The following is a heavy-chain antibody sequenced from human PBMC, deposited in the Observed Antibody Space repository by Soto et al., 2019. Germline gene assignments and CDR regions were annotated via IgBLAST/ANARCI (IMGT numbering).Heavy chain of an antibody. D-gene: IGHD2-15*01. CDR2: IIPIFGTA. CDR3: ARSGGTRDGYSGDWYFDL. J-gene: IGHJ2*01. Sequence: QVQLVQSGAEVKKPGSSVKVSCKASGGTFSSYAISWVRQAPGQGLEWMGGIIPIFGTANYAQKFQGRVTITADESTSTAYTELSSLRSEDTAVYYCARSGGTRDGYSGDWYFDLWGRGTLVTVSS. V-gene: IGHV1-69*01. CDR1: GGTFSSYA.